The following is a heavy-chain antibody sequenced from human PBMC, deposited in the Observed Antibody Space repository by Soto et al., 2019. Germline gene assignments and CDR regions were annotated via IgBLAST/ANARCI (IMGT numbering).Heavy chain of an antibody. CDR2: VKQDGSEQ. Sequence: EVQLVESGGGLVQPGGSLRLSCSASGFIFSSYWMTWVRHAPGKGLEWVANVKQDGSEQHYVDSVKGRFTISRDNVKNSLFLQMNSLRAEGTAVYYCVGGSGWVMDYWGQGTLVTVSS. CDR1: GFIFSSYW. D-gene: IGHD6-19*01. CDR3: VGGSGWVMDY. V-gene: IGHV3-7*03. J-gene: IGHJ4*02.